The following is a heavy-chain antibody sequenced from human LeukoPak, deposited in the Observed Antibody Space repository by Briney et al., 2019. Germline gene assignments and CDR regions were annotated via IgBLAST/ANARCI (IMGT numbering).Heavy chain of an antibody. D-gene: IGHD5-18*01. CDR1: GFTFSNFA. Sequence: GGSLRLSCAASGFTFSNFAMTWVRQAPGKGLEWVSGVSSSGGSTYYADSVKGRFTISRDNSKNTLYLQMNSLRAEDTAVYYCAKDAGYSYGVFDYWGQGTLVTVSS. CDR3: AKDAGYSYGVFDY. J-gene: IGHJ4*02. V-gene: IGHV3-23*01. CDR2: VSSSGGST.